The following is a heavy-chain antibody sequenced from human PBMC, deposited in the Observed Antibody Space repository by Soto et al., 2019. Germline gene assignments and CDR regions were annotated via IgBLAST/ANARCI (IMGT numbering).Heavy chain of an antibody. CDR1: GYRFSSFG. CDR3: ARPLDYYFYAMDA. V-gene: IGHV1-18*01. J-gene: IGHJ6*02. Sequence: QVQLVQSGAEVKKPGASVKVSCKASGYRFSSFGIIWVRQAPGQGLEWMGWISAYNGNTNFAQKFQGKGTMRSDTSTSSAYMELSSLRSDDTAVYYCARPLDYYFYAMDAWGQGTTVTVSS. CDR2: ISAYNGNT.